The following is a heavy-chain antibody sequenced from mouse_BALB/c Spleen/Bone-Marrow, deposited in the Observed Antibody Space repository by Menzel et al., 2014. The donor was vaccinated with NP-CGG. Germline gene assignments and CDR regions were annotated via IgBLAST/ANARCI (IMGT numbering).Heavy chain of an antibody. D-gene: IGHD1-1*01. J-gene: IGHJ2*01. V-gene: IGHV14-3*02. CDR3: ASYVYGYYFDY. Sequence: DVKLVESGAELVKPGASVKLSCTASGFNIKDTYMHWVKQRPEQGLEWIGRIDPANVNTKYDPKFQGKATITADTSSNTAYLQLSGLTSEDTAVYYCASYVYGYYFDYWGQGTTLTVSS. CDR2: IDPANVNT. CDR1: GFNIKDTY.